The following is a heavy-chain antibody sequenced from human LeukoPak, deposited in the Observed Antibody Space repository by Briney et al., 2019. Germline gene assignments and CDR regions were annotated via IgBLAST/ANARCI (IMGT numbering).Heavy chain of an antibody. Sequence: SDTLSLTRAVSGVSLSSSNWWSWVRHPPGKGLDWIGEIYHSGSPNYNPSLKSRVTISVDKSKNQFSLKLSSVPAADTAVYYCARVGYGDYAHAFDIWGQGTMVTVSS. V-gene: IGHV4-4*02. J-gene: IGHJ3*02. CDR1: GVSLSSSNW. D-gene: IGHD4-17*01. CDR2: IYHSGSP. CDR3: ARVGYGDYAHAFDI.